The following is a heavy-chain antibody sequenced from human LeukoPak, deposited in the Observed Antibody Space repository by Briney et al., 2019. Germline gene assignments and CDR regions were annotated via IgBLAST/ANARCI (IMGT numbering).Heavy chain of an antibody. CDR1: GFTFNNHW. Sequence: GGSLRLSCAASGFTFNNHWMHWVRQAPGKGLEWVSVFSGSGGATYYADSVKGRFTISRDNSKNTLYLQMNSLRAEDTAVYYCAKDRPLSGDYWGQGTLVTVSS. J-gene: IGHJ4*02. CDR2: FSGSGGAT. CDR3: AKDRPLSGDY. V-gene: IGHV3-23*01.